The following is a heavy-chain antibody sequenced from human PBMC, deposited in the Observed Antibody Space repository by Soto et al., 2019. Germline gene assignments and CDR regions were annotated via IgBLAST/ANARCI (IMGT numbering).Heavy chain of an antibody. Sequence: GGSLRLSCAASGFTFSSYGMHWVRQAPGKGLEWVAVISYDGSNKYYADSVKGRFTISRDNSKNTLYLQMNSLRAEDTAVYYCAKLPIYDSSGYCYWGQGTLVPSPQ. CDR2: ISYDGSNK. CDR3: AKLPIYDSSGYCY. D-gene: IGHD3-22*01. V-gene: IGHV3-30*18. CDR1: GFTFSSYG. J-gene: IGHJ4*02.